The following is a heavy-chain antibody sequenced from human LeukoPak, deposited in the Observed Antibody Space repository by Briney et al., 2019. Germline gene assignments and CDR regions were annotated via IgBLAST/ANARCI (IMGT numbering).Heavy chain of an antibody. CDR1: GFSFSICS. CDR2: ISSNGGNT. V-gene: IGHV3-64D*09. CDR3: VKATVTSSYFDYFDY. D-gene: IGHD4-17*01. Sequence: GGSLRLSCSASGFSFSICSMHWVRQAPGKGLEYVSAISSNGGNTNYADSVNGRFTISRDNSKNTLYLQMSSLRTEDTAVYYCVKATVTSSYFDYFDYWGQGTLVTVSS. J-gene: IGHJ4*02.